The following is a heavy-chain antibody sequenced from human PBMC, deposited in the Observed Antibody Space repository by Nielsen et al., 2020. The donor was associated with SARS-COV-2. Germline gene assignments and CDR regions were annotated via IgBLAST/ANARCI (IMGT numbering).Heavy chain of an antibody. CDR3: ARDWRFGDGYYGMDV. CDR1: GFTFSSYW. Sequence: GESLKISCAASGFTFSSYWMHWVRQAPGKGLVWVSRINSDGSSTSYADSVKGRFTISRDNAKNTLYLQMNSLRAEDTAVYYCARDWRFGDGYYGMDVWGQGTTVTVSS. CDR2: INSDGSST. D-gene: IGHD3-10*01. J-gene: IGHJ6*02. V-gene: IGHV3-74*01.